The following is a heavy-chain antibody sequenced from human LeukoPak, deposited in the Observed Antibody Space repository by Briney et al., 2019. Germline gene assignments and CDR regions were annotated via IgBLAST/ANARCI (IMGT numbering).Heavy chain of an antibody. D-gene: IGHD3-22*01. J-gene: IGHJ4*02. CDR3: ARGLRGYYDSSGYQR. V-gene: IGHV1-69*01. CDR1: GGTFSSYA. CDR2: IIPIFGTA. Sequence: ASVKVSCKASGGTFSSYAISWVRQAPGQGLEWMGGIIPIFGTANYAQKFQGRVTITADESTSTAYTELSSLRSEDTAVYYCARGLRGYYDSSGYQRWGQGTLVTVSS.